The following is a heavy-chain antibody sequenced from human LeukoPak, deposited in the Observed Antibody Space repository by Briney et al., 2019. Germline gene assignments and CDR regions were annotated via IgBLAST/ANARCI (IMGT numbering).Heavy chain of an antibody. CDR3: ARDSQGITMVRGALSYGMDV. D-gene: IGHD3-10*01. CDR2: ISYSGST. Sequence: SETLSLTCTVSGGSISSNDYYWGWIRQPPGKGLEWIGYISYSGSTYYNPSLKSRVSISVDTSKNQFSLKLSSVTAADMAVYYCARDSQGITMVRGALSYGMDVWGQGTTVSVSS. CDR1: GGSISSNDYY. V-gene: IGHV4-30-4*01. J-gene: IGHJ6*02.